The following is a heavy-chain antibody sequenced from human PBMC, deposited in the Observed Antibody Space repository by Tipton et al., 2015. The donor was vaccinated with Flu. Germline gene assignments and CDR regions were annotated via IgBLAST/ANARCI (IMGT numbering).Heavy chain of an antibody. CDR1: GFTFSSFW. CDR3: ARDGYNVAWAFDV. Sequence: SLRLSCAASGFTFSSFWMHWVRQAPGKGLVWVARIGGDGSGGDTADSVKGRFTISRDNSKNTMSLQMNSLRADDTAVYYCARDGYNVAWAFDVWGQGTVVTVSS. D-gene: IGHD5-24*01. CDR2: IGGDGSGG. J-gene: IGHJ3*01. V-gene: IGHV3-74*01.